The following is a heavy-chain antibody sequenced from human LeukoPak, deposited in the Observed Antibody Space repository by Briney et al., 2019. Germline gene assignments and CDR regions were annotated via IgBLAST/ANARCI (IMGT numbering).Heavy chain of an antibody. V-gene: IGHV4-31*03. J-gene: IGHJ3*02. CDR1: GGSISSGGYY. D-gene: IGHD4-23*01. CDR2: IYYSGST. CDR3: ARDDYGGNWGAFDI. Sequence: KPSETLSLTCTVSGGSISSGGYYWSWIRQHPGKGLEWIGYIYYSGSTYYNPSLKSRVTISVDTSKNQFSLKLSSVTAADTAVYYCARDDYGGNWGAFDIWGQGTMVTVSS.